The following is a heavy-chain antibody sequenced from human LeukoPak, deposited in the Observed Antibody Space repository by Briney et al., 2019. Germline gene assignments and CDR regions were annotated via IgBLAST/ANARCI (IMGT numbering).Heavy chain of an antibody. CDR3: ARGPSSSYDSSGIYFDY. D-gene: IGHD3-22*01. CDR1: GGSISSYY. Sequence: SETPSLTCTVSGGSISSYYWSWIRQPPGKGLEWIAYIYYSGSTNYNPSLKSRVTISVDTSKNQFSLKLSSVTAADTAVYYCARGPSSSYDSSGIYFDYWGQGTLVTVSS. J-gene: IGHJ4*02. CDR2: IYYSGST. V-gene: IGHV4-59*12.